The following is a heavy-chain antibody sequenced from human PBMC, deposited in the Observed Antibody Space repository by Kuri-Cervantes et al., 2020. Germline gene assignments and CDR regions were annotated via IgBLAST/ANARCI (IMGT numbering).Heavy chain of an antibody. CDR1: GFTFSSYA. CDR3: ARDPEVYYLDV. V-gene: IGHV3-66*01. CDR2: IYSGGST. J-gene: IGHJ6*03. D-gene: IGHD1-14*01. Sequence: GESLKISCATSGFTFSSYAMHWVRQAPGKGLEWVSVIYSGGSTYYADSVKGRFTISRDNSKNTLYLQMNSLRAEDTAVYYCARDPEVYYLDVWGKGTTVTVSS.